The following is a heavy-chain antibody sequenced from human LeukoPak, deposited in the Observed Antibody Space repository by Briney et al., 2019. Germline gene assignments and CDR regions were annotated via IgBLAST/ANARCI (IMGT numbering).Heavy chain of an antibody. CDR1: GFTFSSYW. Sequence: GGSLRLSCAASGFTFSSYWMSWVRQAPGTGLEWVANIKQDGSEKYYVDSVKGRFTISRDNAKNSLYLQMNSLRAEDTAVYYCARDRGGSYSSVDYWGQGTLVTVSS. V-gene: IGHV3-7*03. D-gene: IGHD1-26*01. J-gene: IGHJ4*02. CDR3: ARDRGGSYSSVDY. CDR2: IKQDGSEK.